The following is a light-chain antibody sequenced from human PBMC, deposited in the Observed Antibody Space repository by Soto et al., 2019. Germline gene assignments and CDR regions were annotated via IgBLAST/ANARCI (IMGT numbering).Light chain of an antibody. CDR1: SSDVGSYSL. CDR3: CSYAGSSNLV. Sequence: QSALTQPASVSGSPGQSITISCTGTSSDVGSYSLVSWYQQYPGKAPKLMIYEGSKRPSGVSTRFSGSKSGNTASLTISGLQAEDEANYYCCSYAGSSNLVFGGGTQLTVL. J-gene: IGLJ2*01. CDR2: EGS. V-gene: IGLV2-23*01.